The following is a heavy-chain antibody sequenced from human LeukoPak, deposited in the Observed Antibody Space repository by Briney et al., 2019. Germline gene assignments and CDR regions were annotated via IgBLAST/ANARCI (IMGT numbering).Heavy chain of an antibody. CDR3: TTVRGYCSGGSCFGY. CDR2: IKSKTDGGTT. J-gene: IGHJ4*02. CDR1: GFTFSNDW. V-gene: IGHV3-15*01. D-gene: IGHD2-15*01. Sequence: GGSLRLSCAASGFTFSNDWMNWVRQAPGKGLEWVGRIKSKTDGGTTDYAAPVKGRFTISRDDSKNTLYLQMNSLKTEDTAVYYCTTVRGYCSGGSCFGYWGQGTLVTVSS.